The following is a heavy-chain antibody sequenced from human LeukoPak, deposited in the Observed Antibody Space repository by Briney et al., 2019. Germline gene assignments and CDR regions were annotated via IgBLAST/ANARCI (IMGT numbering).Heavy chain of an antibody. V-gene: IGHV3-48*02. J-gene: IGHJ4*02. CDR3: AREPPGNYDDSGHYYAYFDC. CDR2: ISSGGSTI. Sequence: GGSLRLSCAASGFTFSSYSMNWVRQAPGKGLEWVSYISSGGSTIYYADTVKGRFTISRDNARNSLYLQMNGLTDEDTAVYYCAREPPGNYDDSGHYYAYFDCWGQGALVTVSS. D-gene: IGHD3-22*01. CDR1: GFTFSSYS.